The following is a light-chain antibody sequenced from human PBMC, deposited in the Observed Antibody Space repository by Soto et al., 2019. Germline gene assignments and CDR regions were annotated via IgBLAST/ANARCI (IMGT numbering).Light chain of an antibody. CDR1: SSDVGGYKF. CDR2: EVS. V-gene: IGLV2-14*01. CDR3: GSYTGSIYV. Sequence: QSVLTQPASVSGSPGQSITISCTGTSSDVGGYKFVSWYQQHPGKAPKLMIYEVSNRPSGVSSRFSGSKSGNTASLTISGLQAEDEADYYCGSYTGSIYVLGTGTKVTVL. J-gene: IGLJ1*01.